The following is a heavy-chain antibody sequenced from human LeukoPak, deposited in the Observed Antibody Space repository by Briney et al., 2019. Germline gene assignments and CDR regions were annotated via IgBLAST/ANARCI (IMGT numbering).Heavy chain of an antibody. CDR3: ARDEGASGSYLNY. Sequence: GGSLRLSCAASGFTFSSYAMHWVRQAPGKGLEYVSAISSNGGSTYYANSVKGRFTISRDNSKNTLYLQMGSLRAEDMAVYYCARDEGASGSYLNYWGQGTLVTVSS. CDR2: ISSNGGST. D-gene: IGHD3-10*01. CDR1: GFTFSSYA. V-gene: IGHV3-64*01. J-gene: IGHJ4*02.